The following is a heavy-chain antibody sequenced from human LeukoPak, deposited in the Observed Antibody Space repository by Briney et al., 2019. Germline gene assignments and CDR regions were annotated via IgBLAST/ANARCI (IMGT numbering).Heavy chain of an antibody. V-gene: IGHV3-74*01. CDR2: INSDGSST. D-gene: IGHD5-18*01. Sequence: GGSLRLSCAASGFTFSSYWMHWVRQAPGKGLVWVSRINSDGSSTSYADSVKGRFTISRDNSKNTLYLQMNSLRAEDTAVYYCARGRKYSYGTYYYGLDVWGQGTTVTVCS. J-gene: IGHJ6*02. CDR1: GFTFSSYW. CDR3: ARGRKYSYGTYYYGLDV.